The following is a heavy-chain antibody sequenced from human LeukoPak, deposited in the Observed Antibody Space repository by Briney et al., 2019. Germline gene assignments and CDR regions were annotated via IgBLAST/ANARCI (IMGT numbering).Heavy chain of an antibody. Sequence: GASVKVSCKASGYTFTSYDISWVRQAPGQGLEWMGWINPNSGGTNDAQKFQGRVTMTRDTSISTAYMELSGLRSDDTAVYYCARASWHDAFDIWGQGTMVTVSS. V-gene: IGHV1-2*02. CDR1: GYTFTSYD. CDR3: ARASWHDAFDI. CDR2: INPNSGGT. J-gene: IGHJ3*02. D-gene: IGHD5-12*01.